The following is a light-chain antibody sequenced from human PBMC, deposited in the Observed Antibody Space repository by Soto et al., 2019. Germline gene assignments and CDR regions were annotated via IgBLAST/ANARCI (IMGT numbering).Light chain of an antibody. CDR1: QSVSNN. V-gene: IGKV3-15*01. CDR3: QQYGSSIT. CDR2: GAS. J-gene: IGKJ5*01. Sequence: EIGMTQSPATLSGSAGDRATLSCRASQSVSNNLAWYQQKPGQAPRLLIYGASTRATGIPDRFSGIGSGTDFTLTISRLQPEDFAVYYCQQYGSSITFGQGTRLEIK.